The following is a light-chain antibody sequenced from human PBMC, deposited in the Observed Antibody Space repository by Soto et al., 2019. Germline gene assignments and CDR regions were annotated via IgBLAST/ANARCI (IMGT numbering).Light chain of an antibody. Sequence: EIVMTQSPATLSVSPGERATLSCRASQSVRSNLAWYQQKPGQAPRLLIYSASTRATGIPARFSGSGSGTEFTLTISRLQSEDFAVYYCQQYTNWPFTFVPGTKVDIK. CDR1: QSVRSN. CDR3: QQYTNWPFT. J-gene: IGKJ3*01. CDR2: SAS. V-gene: IGKV3-15*01.